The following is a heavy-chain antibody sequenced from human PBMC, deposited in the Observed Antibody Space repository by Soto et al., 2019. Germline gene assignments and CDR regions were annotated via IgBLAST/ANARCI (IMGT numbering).Heavy chain of an antibody. Sequence: QVQLVQSGAEVKKPGSSVKVSCKASGGTFSRYAISWVRQAPGQGLEWMGGIIPIFGTASYAQKFQGRVTIIADESTRTYMELSSLRSEDTAVYYCASAAAGYWYFDLWGRGALVTVSS. J-gene: IGHJ2*01. CDR3: ASAAAGYWYFDL. CDR1: GGTFSRYA. V-gene: IGHV1-69*01. D-gene: IGHD6-13*01. CDR2: IIPIFGTA.